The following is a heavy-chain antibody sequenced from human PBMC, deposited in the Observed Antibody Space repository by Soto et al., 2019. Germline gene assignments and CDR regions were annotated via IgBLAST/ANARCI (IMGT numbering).Heavy chain of an antibody. CDR3: AKTRGAMIYAISVYGMDV. CDR2: ISGSADST. V-gene: IGHV3-23*01. D-gene: IGHD2-8*01. CDR1: GFSFSSFA. Sequence: VRLLESGGGFIHPGGSLRLSCAASGFSFSSFAMNWVRQAPGKGLERVSIISGSADSTFYADSVKGRFTISRDNSKSTLYLQINSLRAEDTAVYYCAKTRGAMIYAISVYGMDVWGQGTTVTVSS. J-gene: IGHJ6*02.